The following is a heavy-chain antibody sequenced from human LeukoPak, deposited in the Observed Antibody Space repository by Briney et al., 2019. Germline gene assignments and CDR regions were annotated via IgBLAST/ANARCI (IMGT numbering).Heavy chain of an antibody. J-gene: IGHJ4*02. V-gene: IGHV3-7*04. CDR1: GFTFSDYW. CDR3: ARASAPDRAATTAVDN. CDR2: IKEDATGT. D-gene: IGHD5-12*01. Sequence: GSLRLSCAASGFTFSDYWMSWVRQTPENGLEWVANIKEDATGTYYMDSVKGRFTISRDDAENTLHLQMNSLRPEDTAVYYCARASAPDRAATTAVDNWGQGTLVTVSS.